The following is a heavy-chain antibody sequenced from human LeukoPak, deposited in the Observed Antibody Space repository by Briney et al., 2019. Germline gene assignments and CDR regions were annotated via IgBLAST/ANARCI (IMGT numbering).Heavy chain of an antibody. Sequence: GGSLRLSCAASGFTFSDYYMSWIRQAPGKGLEWVSYISSSGSTIYYADSVKGRFTISRDNAKNSLYLQMNSLRAEDTAVYYCAKELDSSGYVAVDYWGQGTLVTVSS. D-gene: IGHD3-22*01. CDR3: AKELDSSGYVAVDY. CDR2: ISSSGSTI. CDR1: GFTFSDYY. V-gene: IGHV3-11*04. J-gene: IGHJ4*02.